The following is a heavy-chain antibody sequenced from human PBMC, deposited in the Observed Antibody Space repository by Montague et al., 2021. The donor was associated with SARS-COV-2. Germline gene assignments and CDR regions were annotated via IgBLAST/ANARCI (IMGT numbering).Heavy chain of an antibody. J-gene: IGHJ4*02. CDR3: ARGPYNSALSSDDYHNL. Sequence: SLRLSCAASGFTFSSHAMHWLRQAPGKVLEWVAVISHNEIGKIXXXSXXXRFXISRDNSANTLYLQMDSLRGDATAVYYCARGPYNSALSSDDYHNLWGQGTLVTVSS. D-gene: IGHD4-11*01. CDR2: ISHNEIGK. V-gene: IGHV3-30*03. CDR1: GFTFSSHA.